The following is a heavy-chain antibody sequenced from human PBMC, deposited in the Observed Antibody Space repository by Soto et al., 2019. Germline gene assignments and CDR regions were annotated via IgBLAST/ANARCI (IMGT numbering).Heavy chain of an antibody. CDR3: ASGGSGSYWERFDY. V-gene: IGHV3-7*01. Sequence: GGSLRLSCAASGFTFSSYWMSWVRQAPGKGLEWVANIKQDGSEKYYVDSVKGRFTISRDNAKNSLYLQMNSLRAEDTAVYYCASGGSGSYWERFDYWGQGTLVTVSS. CDR1: GFTFSSYW. D-gene: IGHD3-10*01. CDR2: IKQDGSEK. J-gene: IGHJ4*02.